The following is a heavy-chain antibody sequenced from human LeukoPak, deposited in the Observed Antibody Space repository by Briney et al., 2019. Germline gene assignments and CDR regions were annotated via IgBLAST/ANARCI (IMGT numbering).Heavy chain of an antibody. D-gene: IGHD3-22*01. Sequence: GFTXXXNYMSWVRQAPGKGLEWVSVIYSGGSTYYADSVKGRFTTSRDNSKNTLYLQMNSLRAEDTAVYYCARDFHYYDSSGYFDYWGQGTLVTVSS. V-gene: IGHV3-66*01. CDR2: IYSGGST. CDR3: ARDFHYYDSSGYFDY. J-gene: IGHJ4*02. CDR1: GFTXXXNY.